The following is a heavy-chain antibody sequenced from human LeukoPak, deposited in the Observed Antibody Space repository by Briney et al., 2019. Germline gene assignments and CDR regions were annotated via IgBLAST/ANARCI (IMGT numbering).Heavy chain of an antibody. Sequence: MASETLSLTCAVYGGSFSGYYWSWIRQPPGKGLEWIGEINHSGSTNYNPSLKSRVTISVDTSKNQFSLKLSSVTAADTAVYYCARVRGSDILTGYLPNNWFDPWGQGTLVTVSS. CDR3: ARVRGSDILTGYLPNNWFDP. D-gene: IGHD3-9*01. V-gene: IGHV4-34*01. J-gene: IGHJ5*02. CDR2: INHSGST. CDR1: GGSFSGYY.